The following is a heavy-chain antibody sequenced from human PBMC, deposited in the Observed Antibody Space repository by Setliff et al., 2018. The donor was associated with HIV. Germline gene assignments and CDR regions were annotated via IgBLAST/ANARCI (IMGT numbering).Heavy chain of an antibody. V-gene: IGHV3-21*01. CDR1: RFTFSYYN. CDR2: ISGNSDHI. CDR3: ARGYSTNWLAAVDI. Sequence: KPSETLSLSCAASRFTFSYYNMYWLRQAPGEGLEWVSSISGNSDHIYYADSVKGRFTISRDNAKNSLYLQMNSLRAEDTALYYCARGYSTNWLAAVDIWGQGTMVTVSS. D-gene: IGHD6-13*01. J-gene: IGHJ3*02.